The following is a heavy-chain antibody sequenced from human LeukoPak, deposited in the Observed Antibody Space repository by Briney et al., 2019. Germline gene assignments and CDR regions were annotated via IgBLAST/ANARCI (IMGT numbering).Heavy chain of an antibody. CDR3: ARGDSKGYYHYFDY. J-gene: IGHJ4*02. V-gene: IGHV4-59*01. CDR2: IYYSGSN. CDR1: GGSISSYY. Sequence: SETLSLTCTVAGGSISSYYWSWIRQPPGKGLEWIGYIYYSGSNNYNPSLKSRVTISVDTSKNQFSLKLSSVTAADTAVYYCARGDSKGYYHYFDYWGQGTLVTVSS. D-gene: IGHD3-22*01.